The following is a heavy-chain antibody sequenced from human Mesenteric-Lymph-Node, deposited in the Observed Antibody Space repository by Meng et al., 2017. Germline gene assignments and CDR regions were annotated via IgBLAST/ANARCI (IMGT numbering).Heavy chain of an antibody. J-gene: IGHJ2*01. CDR3: ARGYYDSSGYGYWYFDL. D-gene: IGHD3-22*01. V-gene: IGHV4-4*02. CDR2: ISQSGTT. CDR1: SCSISSSNW. Sequence: QLKESGPGLVDPSGTLSLTCAVSSCSISSSNWRSWVRQPPGKGLEWIGEISQSGTTYYNPSLKSRVTITGDWSKNQFSLKLNSVTAADTAVYYCARGYYDSSGYGYWYFDLWGRGTLVTVSS.